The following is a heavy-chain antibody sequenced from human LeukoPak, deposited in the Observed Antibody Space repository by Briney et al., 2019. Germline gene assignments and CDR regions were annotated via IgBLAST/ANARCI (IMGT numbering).Heavy chain of an antibody. V-gene: IGHV3-20*04. Sequence: GGSLRLSCAASGFTFDDYAMSWVRHAPGKGLEWVSGLNWNGGSTGYADSVKGRFTISRDNAKNSLYLQMNSLTAEDTALYYCARNQGYDFWSAADYWGQGTLVTVSS. D-gene: IGHD3-3*01. CDR2: LNWNGGST. CDR1: GFTFDDYA. J-gene: IGHJ4*02. CDR3: ARNQGYDFWSAADY.